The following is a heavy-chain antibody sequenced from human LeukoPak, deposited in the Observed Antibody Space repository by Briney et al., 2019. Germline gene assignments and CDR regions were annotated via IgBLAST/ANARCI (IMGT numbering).Heavy chain of an antibody. J-gene: IGHJ5*02. CDR3: ARAYYGYFRNWFDP. V-gene: IGHV4-39*06. CDR1: GGSISSSSYY. D-gene: IGHD3-10*01. Sequence: PSETLSLTCTVSGGSISSSSYYWGWLRQPPGKALEGLGSIYYSGSTYYNPSLKTRVTISVDTSKNQFTLKLRSVTAADTAVYYCARAYYGYFRNWFDPWGQGTLVTVSS. CDR2: IYYSGST.